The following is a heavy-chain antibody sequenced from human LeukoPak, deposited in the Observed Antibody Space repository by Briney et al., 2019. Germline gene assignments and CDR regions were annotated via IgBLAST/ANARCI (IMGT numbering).Heavy chain of an antibody. CDR1: GFTYSSYG. CDR3: ASDRGGDGYHYGMDG. J-gene: IGHJ6*02. Sequence: TGGSLRLSCAASGFTYSSYGMHWVRQAPGKGLEWVAVIWYDGSNKYYVDSVKGRFTISRDNSKNTLYLQMNSLRAQDTAVYYCASDRGGDGYHYGMDGGGQGTTVTVSS. CDR2: IWYDGSNK. V-gene: IGHV3-33*01. D-gene: IGHD3-16*01.